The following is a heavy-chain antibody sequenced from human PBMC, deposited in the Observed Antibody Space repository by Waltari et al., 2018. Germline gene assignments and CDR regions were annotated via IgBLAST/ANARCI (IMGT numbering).Heavy chain of an antibody. CDR2: IKQDGSGK. Sequence: EVQLVESGGGLVQPGGSLRLSCAASGFTFSSYWMSWVRQAPGKGLEWVANIKQDGSGKYYVDSVNGRFTISRDNAKNSLYLQMNSLRAEDTAVYYCARYSSSWYYYYYGMDVWGQGTTVTVSS. CDR1: GFTFSSYW. CDR3: ARYSSSWYYYYYGMDV. V-gene: IGHV3-7*01. J-gene: IGHJ6*02. D-gene: IGHD6-13*01.